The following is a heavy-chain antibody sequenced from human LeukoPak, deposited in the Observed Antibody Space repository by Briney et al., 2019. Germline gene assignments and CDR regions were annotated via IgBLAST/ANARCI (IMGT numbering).Heavy chain of an antibody. J-gene: IGHJ3*01. V-gene: IGHV4-59*11. CDR1: GGSMNSHY. D-gene: IGHD3-22*01. Sequence: PSETLSLTCTVSGGSMNSHYWSWIRQPPGRGLEWIGFIFYTGRTRYNPSLRSRVIILADTSKNDFSLKLASVSAADTAGYYCSRLLDYDSSGDPDIFDVWGQGIMVTVSS. CDR2: IFYTGRT. CDR3: SRLLDYDSSGDPDIFDV.